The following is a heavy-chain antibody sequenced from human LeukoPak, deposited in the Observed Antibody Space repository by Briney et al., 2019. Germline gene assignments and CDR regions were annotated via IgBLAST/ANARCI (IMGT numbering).Heavy chain of an antibody. CDR3: ASWRGSRGSDYGFAS. CDR2: VLYTGVT. Sequence: PSETLSLTCVVSGASIISDHHYWGWVRQPPGKGLEWIGNVLYTGVTYSRPSLKSRITLSVDTSQNQFSLKLSSMTAADTAIYYCASWRGSRGSDYGFASWGQGTLVTVSS. J-gene: IGHJ4*02. V-gene: IGHV4-39*07. CDR1: GASIISDHHY. D-gene: IGHD5-12*01.